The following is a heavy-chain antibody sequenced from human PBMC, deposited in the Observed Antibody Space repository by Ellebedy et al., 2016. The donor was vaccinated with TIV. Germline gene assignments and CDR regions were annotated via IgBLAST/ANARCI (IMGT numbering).Heavy chain of an antibody. Sequence: SETLSLTCTVSGGSISSYYWSWIRQPPGKGLEWNGYIYYSGSTNYNPFLKSRVTISVDTSRNQFSLRLSSVTAADTAVYYCARDPHGGYGYFDYWGQGTLVTVSS. V-gene: IGHV4-59*12. J-gene: IGHJ4*02. D-gene: IGHD5-12*01. CDR1: GGSISSYY. CDR3: ARDPHGGYGYFDY. CDR2: IYYSGST.